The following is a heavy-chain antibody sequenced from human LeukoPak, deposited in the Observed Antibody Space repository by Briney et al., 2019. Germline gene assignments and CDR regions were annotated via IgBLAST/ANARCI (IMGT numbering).Heavy chain of an antibody. CDR2: IIPIFGTA. Sequence: SVKVSCKASGYTFTSYYMHWVRQAPGQGLEWMGGIIPIFGTANYAQKFQGRVTITADESTSTAYMELSILRSEDTAVYYCASEVGSSWYFGYWGQGTLVTVSS. D-gene: IGHD6-13*01. V-gene: IGHV1-69*13. J-gene: IGHJ4*02. CDR1: GYTFTSYY. CDR3: ASEVGSSWYFGY.